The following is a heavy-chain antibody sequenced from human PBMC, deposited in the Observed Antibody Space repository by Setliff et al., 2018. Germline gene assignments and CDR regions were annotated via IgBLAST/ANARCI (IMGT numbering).Heavy chain of an antibody. V-gene: IGHV4-61*02. CDR3: ARDNTMVGATDY. Sequence: SETLSLTCTVSGGSISSGTYYWSWIRQPAGEGLEWIGRLHTSGSIDYNPSLKSRVTISVDTSKNQFSLRLRSVTAADTAVYFCARDNTMVGATDYWGLGTLVTVS. D-gene: IGHD1-26*01. CDR1: GGSISSGTYY. CDR2: LHTSGSI. J-gene: IGHJ4*02.